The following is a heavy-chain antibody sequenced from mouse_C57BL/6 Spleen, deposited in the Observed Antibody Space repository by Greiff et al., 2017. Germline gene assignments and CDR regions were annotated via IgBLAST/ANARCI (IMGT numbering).Heavy chain of an antibody. J-gene: IGHJ3*01. V-gene: IGHV1-82*01. CDR1: GYAFSSSW. CDR3: ASNWPRAY. CDR2: IYPGDGDT. Sequence: SGPELVKPGASVKISCKASGYAFSSSWMNWVKQRPGKGLEWIGRIYPGDGDTNYNGKFKGKATLTADKSSSTAYMQLSSLTSEDSAVYFCASNWPRAYWGQGTLVTVSA. D-gene: IGHD4-1*01.